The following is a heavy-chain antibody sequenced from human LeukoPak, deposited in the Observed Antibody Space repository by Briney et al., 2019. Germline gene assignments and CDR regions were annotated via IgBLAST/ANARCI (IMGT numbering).Heavy chain of an antibody. Sequence: GGSLRLSCVASGFTGSNNYMSWVRQAPGKGLEWVSAIHSSGGTYYADSVKGRFTISRDTSKNTLYLQMNSLRAEDTAVYYCAKDGGSGSYYNYWGQGTLVTVSS. CDR1: GFTGSNNY. V-gene: IGHV3-53*01. CDR3: AKDGGSGSYYNY. J-gene: IGHJ4*02. D-gene: IGHD3-10*01. CDR2: IHSSGGT.